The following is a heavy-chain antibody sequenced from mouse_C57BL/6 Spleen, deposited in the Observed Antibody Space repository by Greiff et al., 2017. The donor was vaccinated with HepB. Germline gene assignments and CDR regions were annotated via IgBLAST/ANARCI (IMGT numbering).Heavy chain of an antibody. Sequence: QVQLQQPGAELVKPGASVKLSCKASGYTFTSYWMHWVKQRPGQGLEWIGMIHPNSGSTNYNEKFKSKATLTVDKSSSTAYMRLSSLTSEDAAVYYCAIAYYSNFDFDYWGQGTTLTVSS. CDR2: IHPNSGST. J-gene: IGHJ2*01. D-gene: IGHD2-5*01. CDR3: AIAYYSNFDFDY. V-gene: IGHV1-64*01. CDR1: GYTFTSYW.